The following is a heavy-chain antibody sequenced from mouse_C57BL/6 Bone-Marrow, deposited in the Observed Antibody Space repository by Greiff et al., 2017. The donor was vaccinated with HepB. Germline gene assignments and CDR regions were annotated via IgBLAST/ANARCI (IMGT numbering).Heavy chain of an antibody. D-gene: IGHD2-5*01. CDR2: IDPENGDT. Sequence: VQLQQSGAELVRPGASVKLSCTASGFNIKDDYMHWVKQRPEQGLEWIGWIDPENGDTEYASKFQGKATITADTSSNTAYLQLSSMTSEDTAVYYCVDSNYYAMDYWGQGTSVTVSS. V-gene: IGHV14-4*01. CDR1: GFNIKDDY. CDR3: VDSNYYAMDY. J-gene: IGHJ4*01.